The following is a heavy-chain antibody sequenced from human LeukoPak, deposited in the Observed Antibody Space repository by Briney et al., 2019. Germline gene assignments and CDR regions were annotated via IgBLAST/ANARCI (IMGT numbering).Heavy chain of an antibody. CDR1: GYPFSSYS. Sequence: GGSLRLSCVASGYPFSSYSMNWIRQAPGKGLEWVSYISVSGGVRSYADSVKGRFTISRDDARNSLYLQMNSLRAEDTAVYYCARDADYYDSSGYYYSDAFDIWGQGTMVTVSS. CDR2: ISVSGGVR. CDR3: ARDADYYDSSGYYYSDAFDI. D-gene: IGHD3-22*01. V-gene: IGHV3-48*01. J-gene: IGHJ3*02.